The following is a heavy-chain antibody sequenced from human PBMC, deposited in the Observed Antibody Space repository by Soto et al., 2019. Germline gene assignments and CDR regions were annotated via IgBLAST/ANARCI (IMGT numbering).Heavy chain of an antibody. J-gene: IGHJ6*02. D-gene: IGHD6-6*01. CDR3: AGIAARRKGYYYYGMDV. CDR2: INHSEST. Sequence: LSLTCAVYGGSFSGYYWSWIRQPPGKGLEWIGEINHSESTNYNPSLKSRVTISVDTSKNQFSLKLSSVTAADTAVYYCAGIAARRKGYYYYGMDVWGQGTTVTVSS. CDR1: GGSFSGYY. V-gene: IGHV4-34*01.